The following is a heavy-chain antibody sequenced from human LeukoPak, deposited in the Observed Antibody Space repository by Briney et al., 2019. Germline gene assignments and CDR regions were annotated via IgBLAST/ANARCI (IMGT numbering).Heavy chain of an antibody. V-gene: IGHV1-18*01. CDR2: VSTYNSNT. Sequence: GASVKVSCKASGYTFSTYGISRVRQAPGQGLEWMGWVSTYNSNTYSIQKFHGRVTMTTDTSTSTAYMELRSRGSDDTAVYYCARNDYGDYFGQGTLVTVSS. J-gene: IGHJ4*02. CDR3: ARNDYGDY. CDR1: GYTFSTYG.